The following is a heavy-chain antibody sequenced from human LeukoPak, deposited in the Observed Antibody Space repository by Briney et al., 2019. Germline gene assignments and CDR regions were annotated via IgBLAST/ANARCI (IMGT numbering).Heavy chain of an antibody. CDR2: IYYSGST. CDR3: ARSLGNGRRDGYDAFDI. J-gene: IGHJ3*02. Sequence: SETLSLTCTVSGGSISSYYWSWIRQPPGKGLEWIGYIYYSGSTNYNPSPKSRVTISVDTSKNQFSLKLSSVTAADTAVYYCARSLGNGRRDGYDAFDIWGQGTMVTVSS. V-gene: IGHV4-59*01. D-gene: IGHD5-24*01. CDR1: GGSISSYY.